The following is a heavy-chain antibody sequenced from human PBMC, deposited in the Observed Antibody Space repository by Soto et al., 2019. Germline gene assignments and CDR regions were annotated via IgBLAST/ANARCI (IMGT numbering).Heavy chain of an antibody. CDR1: GDSIRNYY. CDR2: IFYSGST. CDR3: ARVKRGYSYGSIIDV. Sequence: PSLTFTVSGDSIRNYYWSWIRKPPGKGLEYIGYIFYSGSTNYNPSLKSRVAISVDTSRNQFALKLRSVTAADTATYYSARVKRGYSYGSIIDVWGRGTLVTVSS. J-gene: IGHJ4*01. D-gene: IGHD5-18*01. V-gene: IGHV4-59*01.